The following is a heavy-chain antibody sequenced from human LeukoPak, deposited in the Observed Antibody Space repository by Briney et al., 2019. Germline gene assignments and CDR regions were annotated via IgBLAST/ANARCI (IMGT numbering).Heavy chain of an antibody. Sequence: GGSLRLSCAASGLTFSSYEMNWVRQAPGRGLERVSYISSSGSTIYYADSVKGRFTISRDNAKNSLYLQMNSLRAEDTAVYYCARDLRRMNTVSWFDPWGQGTLVTVSS. CDR1: GLTFSSYE. CDR3: ARDLRRMNTVSWFDP. V-gene: IGHV3-48*03. J-gene: IGHJ5*02. D-gene: IGHD4-17*01. CDR2: ISSSGSTI.